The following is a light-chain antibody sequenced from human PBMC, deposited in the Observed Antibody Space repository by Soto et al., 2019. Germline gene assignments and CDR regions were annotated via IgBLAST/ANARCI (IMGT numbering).Light chain of an antibody. Sequence: AIRMTQSPSSFSASTGDRVTITCRASQGISSYLAWYQQKPGKAPKLLIYAASTLQSGVPSRFSGSGSGTEFTLTISCLQSEDYATYYCQQYYSYLFTFGSGTKVDIK. CDR1: QGISSY. V-gene: IGKV1-8*01. CDR3: QQYYSYLFT. CDR2: AAS. J-gene: IGKJ3*01.